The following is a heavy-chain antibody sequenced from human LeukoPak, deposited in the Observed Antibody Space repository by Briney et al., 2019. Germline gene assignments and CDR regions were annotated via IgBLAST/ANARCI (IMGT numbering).Heavy chain of an antibody. CDR2: MQSTGIS. CDR3: ARDKQHSYGRYFDH. Sequence: SETLSLTCSVSGGSISTYHWNWIRKPPGKGLEWIGYMQSTGISKYSPSLKSRVAISVDTSKNQVVLNLSSVTAADTAVYYCARDKQHSYGRYFDHWGQGMLVTVSS. D-gene: IGHD5-18*01. CDR1: GGSISTYH. J-gene: IGHJ4*02. V-gene: IGHV4-59*01.